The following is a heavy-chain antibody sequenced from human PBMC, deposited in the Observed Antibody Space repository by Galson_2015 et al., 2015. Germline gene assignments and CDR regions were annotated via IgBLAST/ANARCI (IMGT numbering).Heavy chain of an antibody. CDR1: GFTFSSYE. Sequence: SLRLSCAASGFTFSSYEMNWVRQAPGKGLEWVSYISSSGSTVYYADSVKGRFTISRDNAKNSLYLQMNSLRAEDTAVYYCAREDGIRVTGGSWSWYFDLWGRGTLVTVSS. D-gene: IGHD2-15*01. V-gene: IGHV3-48*03. CDR3: AREDGIRVTGGSWSWYFDL. CDR2: ISSSGSTV. J-gene: IGHJ2*01.